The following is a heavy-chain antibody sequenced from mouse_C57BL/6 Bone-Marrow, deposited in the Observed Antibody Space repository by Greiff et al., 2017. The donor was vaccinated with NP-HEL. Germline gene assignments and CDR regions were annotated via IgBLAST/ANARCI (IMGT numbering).Heavy chain of an antibody. Sequence: QVHVKQSGAELVRPGSSVKLSCKASGYTFTSYWMHWVKQRPIQGLEWIGNIDPSDSETHYNQKFKDKATLTVDKSSSTAYMQLSSLTSEDSAVYYCAREAIYWDYFDYWGQGTTLTVSS. J-gene: IGHJ2*01. CDR2: IDPSDSET. CDR3: AREAIYWDYFDY. V-gene: IGHV1-52*01. D-gene: IGHD1-1*01. CDR1: GYTFTSYW.